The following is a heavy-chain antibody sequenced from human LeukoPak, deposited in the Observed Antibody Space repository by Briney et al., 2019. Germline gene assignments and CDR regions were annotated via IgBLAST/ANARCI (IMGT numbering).Heavy chain of an antibody. Sequence: GGSLRLSCAASGFTFSSYWMSWVRQAPGRGLEWVAYIKQDGSEKYYVDSVKGRFTISRDNAESSLHLQMNSLRAEDSAVYYCARVGLKGATTIRSSDYWGQGTLVTVSS. J-gene: IGHJ4*02. CDR2: IKQDGSEK. CDR1: GFTFSSYW. D-gene: IGHD1-26*01. CDR3: ARVGLKGATTIRSSDY. V-gene: IGHV3-7*01.